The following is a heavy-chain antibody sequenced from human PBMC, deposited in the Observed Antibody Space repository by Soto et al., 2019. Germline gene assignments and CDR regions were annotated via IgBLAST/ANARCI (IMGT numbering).Heavy chain of an antibody. Sequence: SVKVSCKTSGFTFRSSAVQWVRQARGQRLEWIGWLVVGTGNTNYAQKFQQRVTISSDRSTNTVSMELSSLTSEDTAVYYCATGAYCSGGSGSDYYYYYYGMDLWGQGTTVTVSS. CDR2: LVVGTGNT. CDR1: GFTFRSSA. J-gene: IGHJ6*02. V-gene: IGHV1-58*01. CDR3: ATGAYCSGGSGSDYYYYYYGMDL. D-gene: IGHD2-15*01.